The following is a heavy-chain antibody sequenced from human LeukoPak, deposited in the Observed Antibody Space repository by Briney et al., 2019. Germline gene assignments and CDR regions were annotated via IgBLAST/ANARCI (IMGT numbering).Heavy chain of an antibody. CDR2: INSNGGDT. CDR1: GFTFSSYA. D-gene: IGHD3-22*01. J-gene: IGHJ3*02. V-gene: IGHV3-64D*06. Sequence: GGSLRLSCSASGFTFSSYAMHWVRQAPGKGLEYVSAINSNGGDTYYADSVKGRFTISRDNSKNTLYLQMSSLRAEDTAVYYCVKGWSPVVITEDIWGQGTMVTVSS. CDR3: VKGWSPVVITEDI.